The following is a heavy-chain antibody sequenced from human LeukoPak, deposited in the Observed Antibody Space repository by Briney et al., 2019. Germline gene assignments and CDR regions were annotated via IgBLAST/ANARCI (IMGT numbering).Heavy chain of an antibody. V-gene: IGHV4-34*01. CDR3: TRGSIAYYYMDV. CDR1: GGSFSGYY. D-gene: IGHD3-22*01. CDR2: INHSGST. J-gene: IGHJ6*03. Sequence: SETLSLTCAVYGGSFSGYYWSWIRQPPEKGLEWIGEINHSGSTNYNPSLKSRVTISVDTSKNQFSLKLSSVTAADTAVYYCTRGSIAYYYMDVWGKGTTVTVSS.